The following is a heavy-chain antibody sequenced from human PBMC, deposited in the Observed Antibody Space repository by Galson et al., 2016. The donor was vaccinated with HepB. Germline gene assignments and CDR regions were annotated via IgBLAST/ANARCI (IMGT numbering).Heavy chain of an antibody. V-gene: IGHV3-66*01. J-gene: IGHJ4*02. CDR1: GFTVSSDY. Sequence: SLRLSCAASGFTVSSDYMSWVRQAPGKGLEWVSVIYSGGRTDYADSVKGRFTISRDNSKNTLYLQLNSLRVEDTAVYFCARGGKWQLGSLYFDSWGQGTLVTVSS. CDR3: ARGGKWQLGSLYFDS. D-gene: IGHD3-16*01. CDR2: IYSGGRT.